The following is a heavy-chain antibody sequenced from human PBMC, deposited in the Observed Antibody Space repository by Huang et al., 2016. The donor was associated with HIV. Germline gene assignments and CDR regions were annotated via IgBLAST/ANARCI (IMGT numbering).Heavy chain of an antibody. CDR3: VRDQGRLAVGGIDNWFDP. D-gene: IGHD6-19*01. V-gene: IGHV4-59*02. CDR2: VYDSGTT. Sequence: QVRLQESGPRLVKPSETQSLSCTVSGDSVSSHYWGWIRHPPGKGREWIGTVYDSGTTNNHPRLKKRITISVDTSKNGFSLNITSVSAADTAMYFCVRDQGRLAVGGIDNWFDPWGQGALVTVSS. CDR1: GDSVSSHY. J-gene: IGHJ5*02.